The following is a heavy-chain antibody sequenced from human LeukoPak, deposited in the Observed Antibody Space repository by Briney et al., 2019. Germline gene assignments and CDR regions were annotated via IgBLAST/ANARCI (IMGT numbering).Heavy chain of an antibody. D-gene: IGHD3-22*01. CDR3: AKGSCYESSGSLDLDS. CDR1: GFTFSSYA. Sequence: GGSLRLSCAASGFTFSSYAMSWVRQAPGKGLEWVSGISGSGDNTYYADSVKGRFTISRDNSKNTLYVQVNSLGTEDTAAYYCAKGSCYESSGSLDLDSSGHGTLVTVSS. J-gene: IGHJ5*01. CDR2: ISGSGDNT. V-gene: IGHV3-23*01.